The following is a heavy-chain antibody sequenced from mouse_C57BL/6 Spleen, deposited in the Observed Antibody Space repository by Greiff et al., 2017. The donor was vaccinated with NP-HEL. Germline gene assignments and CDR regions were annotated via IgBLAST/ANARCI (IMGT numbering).Heavy chain of an antibody. CDR2: INPGSGGT. CDR3: ARWVPTVVAIDY. Sequence: VQLQQSGAELVRPGTSVKVSCKASGYAFTNYLIEWVKQRPGQGLEWIGVINPGSGGTNYNEKFKGKVTLTADKSSSTAYMQLSSLTSEDSAVYFCARWVPTVVAIDYWGQGTTLTVSS. D-gene: IGHD1-1*01. J-gene: IGHJ2*01. V-gene: IGHV1-54*01. CDR1: GYAFTNYL.